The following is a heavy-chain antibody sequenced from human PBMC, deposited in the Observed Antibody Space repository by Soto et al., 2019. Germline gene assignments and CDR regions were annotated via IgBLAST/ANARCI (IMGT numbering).Heavy chain of an antibody. CDR1: GFTFSSYG. CDR3: AKDWGSYYVHNTQFDY. V-gene: IGHV3-30*18. Sequence: ESGGGVVQPGRSLRLSCAASGFTFSSYGMHWVRQAPGKGLEWVAVISYDGSNKYYADSVKGRFTISRDNSKNTLYLQMNSLRAEDTAVYYCAKDWGSYYVHNTQFDYWGQGTLVTVSS. D-gene: IGHD1-26*01. J-gene: IGHJ4*02. CDR2: ISYDGSNK.